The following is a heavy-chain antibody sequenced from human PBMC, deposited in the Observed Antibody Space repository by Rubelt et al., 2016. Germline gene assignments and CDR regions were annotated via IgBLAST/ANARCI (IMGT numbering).Heavy chain of an antibody. CDR3: ARERDDYGDY. CDR1: GYTFTSYG. J-gene: IGHJ4*02. CDR2: ISAYNGNT. D-gene: IGHD5-24*01. Sequence: QVQLVQSGAEVKKPGASVKVSCKASGYTFTSYGISWVRQAPGQGLEWMGWISAYNGNTNYAQKLQGTGTRHTDTSTSTAYVELRSLRSDETAVYYCARERDDYGDYWGQGTLVTVSS. V-gene: IGHV1-18*01.